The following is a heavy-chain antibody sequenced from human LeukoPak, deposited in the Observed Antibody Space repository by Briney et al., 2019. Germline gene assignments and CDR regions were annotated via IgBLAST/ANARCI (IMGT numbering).Heavy chain of an antibody. CDR3: ARGFGSGWSTLFDY. CDR1: GGSFSGYY. V-gene: IGHV4-34*01. D-gene: IGHD6-19*01. Sequence: PSETLSLTCAVYGGSFSGYYWNWIRQSPGKGLEWIGEINHSGSTNYNPSLKSRVTISVDMSETQFSLKLSPVTRADTTVYYCARGFGSGWSTLFDYWGQGTLVTVSS. CDR2: INHSGST. J-gene: IGHJ4*02.